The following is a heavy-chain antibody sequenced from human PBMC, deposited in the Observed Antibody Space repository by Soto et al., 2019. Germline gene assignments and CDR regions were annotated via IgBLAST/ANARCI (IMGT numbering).Heavy chain of an antibody. V-gene: IGHV4-59*01. Sequence: SETLSLTCTASGGSISSYDWSWIRQPPGKGLEWIGYIYYSGSTNYNPSLKSRVTISVDTSKNQFSLKLSSVTAADTAVYYCARGFYDSSGYYGFDPWGQGTLVTVSS. CDR2: IYYSGST. J-gene: IGHJ5*02. D-gene: IGHD3-22*01. CDR1: GGSISSYD. CDR3: ARGFYDSSGYYGFDP.